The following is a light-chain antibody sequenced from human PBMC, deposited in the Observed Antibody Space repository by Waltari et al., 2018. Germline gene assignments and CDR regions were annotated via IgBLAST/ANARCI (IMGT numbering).Light chain of an antibody. J-gene: IGLJ2*01. V-gene: IGLV3-19*01. Sequence: SSELTQDPAVSVALGQTVRITCQGDSLRSYYASWYQQKPGQAPVLVIYGKNKRPSGIPDRFSGSSSGNTASWTITGAQAEDEADYYCNSRDSSGNPSVFGGGTKLTVL. CDR1: SLRSYY. CDR2: GKN. CDR3: NSRDSSGNPSV.